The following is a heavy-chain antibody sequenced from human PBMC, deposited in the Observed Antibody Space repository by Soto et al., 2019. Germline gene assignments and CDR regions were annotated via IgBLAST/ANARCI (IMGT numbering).Heavy chain of an antibody. CDR2: IYYSGST. CDR1: GGSISSYY. D-gene: IGHD6-6*01. CDR3: ARHMASSSVVLSS. V-gene: IGHV4-59*08. J-gene: IGHJ4*02. Sequence: SETLSLTCTVSGGSISSYYWSWIRQPPGKRLEWIGYIYYSGSTNYNPSLKSRITMSVDTSKNQFSLRLSSVTAADTAVYYCARHMASSSVVLSSWGLGTLVTVSS.